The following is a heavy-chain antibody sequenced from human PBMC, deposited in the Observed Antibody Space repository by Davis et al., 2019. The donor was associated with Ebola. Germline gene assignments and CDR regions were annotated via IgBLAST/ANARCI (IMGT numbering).Heavy chain of an antibody. V-gene: IGHV4-31*11. Sequence: MPSETLSLTCAVYGGSFSGYYWSWIRQLPGKGLEWIGYIYYSGIPYSNPSLGSRVTISVDTSKNQFSLNLSSVTAADTAVYYCARLRTEMASFYFEYWGQGTLVTVSS. CDR2: IYYSGIP. CDR1: GGSFSGYY. CDR3: ARLRTEMASFYFEY. D-gene: IGHD5-24*01. J-gene: IGHJ4*02.